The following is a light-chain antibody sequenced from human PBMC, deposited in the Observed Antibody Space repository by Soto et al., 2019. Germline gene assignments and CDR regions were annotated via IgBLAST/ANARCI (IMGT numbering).Light chain of an antibody. CDR2: EGN. Sequence: QSALTQPASVSGSPGQSITISCTGTSSDVGSYNLVSWYQQHPGKAPKLMIYEGNKRPSGVSDRFSGSKSANTASLTISGLQTEDEADYCCCSYAGTNTFVFGTGTQLTVL. J-gene: IGLJ1*01. CDR3: CSYAGTNTFV. V-gene: IGLV2-23*01. CDR1: SSDVGSYNL.